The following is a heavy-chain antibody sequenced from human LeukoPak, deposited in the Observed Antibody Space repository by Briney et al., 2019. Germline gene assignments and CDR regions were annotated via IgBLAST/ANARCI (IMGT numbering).Heavy chain of an antibody. CDR1: GGSISSSSYY. D-gene: IGHD6-13*01. CDR2: IYYSGST. J-gene: IGHJ5*02. CDR3: ARQQREAAAGTPNWFDP. V-gene: IGHV4-39*01. Sequence: SETLSLTCTVSGGSISSSSYYWGWIRQPPGKGLEWIGSIYYSGSTYYNPSLKSRVTISVDTSKNQFSLKLSSVTAADTAVYYCARQQREAAAGTPNWFDPWGQGTLVTVSS.